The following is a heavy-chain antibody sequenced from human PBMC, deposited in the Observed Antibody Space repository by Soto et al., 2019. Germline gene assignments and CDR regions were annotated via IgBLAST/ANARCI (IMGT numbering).Heavy chain of an antibody. V-gene: IGHV3-33*01. CDR1: GFTFSSYG. Sequence: GGSLRLSCAASGFTFSSYGMHWVRQAPGKGLEWVAVIWYDGSNKYYADSVKGRFTISRDNSKNTLYLQMNSLRAEDTAVYYCARDYYDSSGPPGLDYWGQGTLVTVSS. CDR2: IWYDGSNK. D-gene: IGHD3-22*01. CDR3: ARDYYDSSGPPGLDY. J-gene: IGHJ4*02.